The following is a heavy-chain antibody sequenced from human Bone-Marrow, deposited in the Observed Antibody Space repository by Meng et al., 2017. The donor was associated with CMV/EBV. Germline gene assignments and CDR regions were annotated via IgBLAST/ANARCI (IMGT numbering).Heavy chain of an antibody. D-gene: IGHD2-2*01. Sequence: GGSLRLSCAASGFTFSDYYMNWVRQAPGKGLEWVSYISSSGSTIYYADSVKGRFTISRDNAKNSLYLQMNSLRAEDTAVYYCARECGDLGYCSSTSCWNDAFDIWGQGTMVTVSS. CDR3: ARECGDLGYCSSTSCWNDAFDI. J-gene: IGHJ3*02. CDR1: GFTFSDYY. CDR2: ISSSGSTI. V-gene: IGHV3-11*04.